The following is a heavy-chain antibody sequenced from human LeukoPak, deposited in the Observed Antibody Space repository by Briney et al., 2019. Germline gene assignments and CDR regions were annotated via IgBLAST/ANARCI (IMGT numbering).Heavy chain of an antibody. V-gene: IGHV3-74*01. Sequence: PGGSLRLSCAASGFTFSSYWMHWVRQAPGKGLVWVPRINSDGSSTSYADSVKGRFTISRDNAKNTLYLQMNSLRAEDTAVYYCARDRLDDNWFDPWGQGTLVTVSS. D-gene: IGHD2-21*01. CDR2: INSDGSST. CDR3: ARDRLDDNWFDP. J-gene: IGHJ5*02. CDR1: GFTFSSYW.